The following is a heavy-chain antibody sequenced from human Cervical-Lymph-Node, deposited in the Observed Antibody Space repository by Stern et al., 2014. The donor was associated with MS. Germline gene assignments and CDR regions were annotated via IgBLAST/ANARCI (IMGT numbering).Heavy chain of an antibody. Sequence: QVQLVQSGGGVVQFGRSLRLSCVASGFTFSSYTMNWVRQAPGRGLEWVAMISYNETNKYYADSVKGRFTISRDNSKNTLYLQMDSLRAEDTAVYYCTRLAVAGFDYWGQGTLVIVSS. CDR3: TRLAVAGFDY. CDR1: GFTFSSYT. V-gene: IGHV3-30-3*01. CDR2: ISYNETNK. D-gene: IGHD6-19*01. J-gene: IGHJ4*02.